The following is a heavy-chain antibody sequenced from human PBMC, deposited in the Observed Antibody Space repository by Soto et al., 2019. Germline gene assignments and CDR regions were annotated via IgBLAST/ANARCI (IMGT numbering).Heavy chain of an antibody. CDR2: IYPGDSDT. CDR3: ASVDYGDATPFDY. Sequence: GESLKISCKGSGYRFTSYWIAWVRQMPGKGLEWMGIIYPGDSDTRYSPSFQGQVTISADKSISTAYLQWSSLKASDTAMYYCASVDYGDATPFDYWGQGTLVTVSS. CDR1: GYRFTSYW. D-gene: IGHD4-17*01. J-gene: IGHJ4*02. V-gene: IGHV5-51*01.